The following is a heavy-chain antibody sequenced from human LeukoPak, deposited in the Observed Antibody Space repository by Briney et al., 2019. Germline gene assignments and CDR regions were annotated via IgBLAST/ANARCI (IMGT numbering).Heavy chain of an antibody. CDR2: LIPLFGTP. V-gene: IGHV1-69*13. J-gene: IGHJ3*02. Sequence: SVKVCCNASGGTFNNYAINWVRQAPGQGLEWVGRLIPLFGTPNYAQKFQGKVTITEDESTSTFYMDLSGLRSEDTAVYYCAHATQRLPTIMIDAFDIWGQGTRVTVSS. CDR3: AHATQRLPTIMIDAFDI. CDR1: GGTFNNYA. D-gene: IGHD5-24*01.